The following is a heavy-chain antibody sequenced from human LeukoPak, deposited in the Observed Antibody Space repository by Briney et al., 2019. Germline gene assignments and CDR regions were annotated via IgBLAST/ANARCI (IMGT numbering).Heavy chain of an antibody. CDR2: IYYSGST. CDR3: ARHINDYGLLGGDY. J-gene: IGHJ4*02. D-gene: IGHD4-17*01. V-gene: IGHV4-39*01. Sequence: RTSETLSLTCTVSGGSISSSSYYWGWIRQPPGKGLEWIGSIYYSGSTYYNPSLKSRVTISVDTSKNQFSLKLSSVTAAGTAVYYCARHINDYGLLGGDYWGQGTLVTVSS. CDR1: GGSISSSSYY.